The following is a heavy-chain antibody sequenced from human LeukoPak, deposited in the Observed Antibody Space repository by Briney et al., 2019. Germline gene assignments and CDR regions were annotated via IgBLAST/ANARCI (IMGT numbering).Heavy chain of an antibody. Sequence: GGSLRLSCAASGRYWMHWVRQAPGKGLEWVSGISWNSGSIGYADSVKGRFTISRDNAKNSLYLQMNSLRAEDTALYYCAKDSLYYYDSSGYYDYWGRGTLVTVSS. V-gene: IGHV3-9*01. CDR3: AKDSLYYYDSSGYYDY. D-gene: IGHD3-22*01. CDR1: GRYW. CDR2: ISWNSGSI. J-gene: IGHJ4*02.